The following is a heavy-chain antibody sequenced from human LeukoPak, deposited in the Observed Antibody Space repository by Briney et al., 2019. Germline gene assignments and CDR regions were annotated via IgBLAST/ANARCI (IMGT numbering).Heavy chain of an antibody. V-gene: IGHV4-59*08. CDR3: ARHIPVSMVDP. CDR2: IYYSGST. J-gene: IGHJ5*02. D-gene: IGHD2-21*01. CDR1: GGSISSYY. Sequence: SETLSLTCTVSGGSISSYYWSWIRQPPGKGLEWIGYIYYSGSTNYNPSLKSRVTISLDTSKNQFSLKLSSVTAVDTAVYYCARHIPVSMVDPWGQGTLVTVSS.